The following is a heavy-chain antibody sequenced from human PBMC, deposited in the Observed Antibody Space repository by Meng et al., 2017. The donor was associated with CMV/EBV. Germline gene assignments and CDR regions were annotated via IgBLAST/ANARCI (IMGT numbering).Heavy chain of an antibody. D-gene: IGHD2-2*01. J-gene: IGHJ3*02. Sequence: SCAASGFTFSSYGMHWVRQAPGKGLEWVAFIRYDGSNKYYADSVKGRFTISRDNSKNTLYLQMNSLRAEDTAVYYCAKDRGDIVVVPAAISRGAFDIWGQGTMVTVSS. CDR3: AKDRGDIVVVPAAISRGAFDI. CDR1: GFTFSSYG. CDR2: IRYDGSNK. V-gene: IGHV3-30*02.